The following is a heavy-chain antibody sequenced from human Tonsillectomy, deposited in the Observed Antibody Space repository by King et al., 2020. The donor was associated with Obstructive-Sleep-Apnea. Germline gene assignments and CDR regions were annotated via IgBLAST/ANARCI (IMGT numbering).Heavy chain of an antibody. V-gene: IGHV1-46*03. CDR3: ARVGDLYWFDP. D-gene: IGHD3-16*01. CDR2: INPSGVST. CDR1: GDTFTSYY. Sequence: VQLVESGAEVKKPGASVKVSFKASGDTFTSYYMHWVRQAPGQGLGWLGIINPSGVSTSYAQKFQGRVTMTRDTSTSTLYMELSSLRSEDTAVYYCARVGDLYWFDPWGQGTLVTVSS. J-gene: IGHJ5*02.